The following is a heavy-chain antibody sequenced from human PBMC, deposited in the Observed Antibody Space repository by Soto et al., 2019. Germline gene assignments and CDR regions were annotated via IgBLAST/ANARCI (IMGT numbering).Heavy chain of an antibody. D-gene: IGHD2-15*01. Sequence: SETLSLTCTVSGGAISSGGYYWSFIRQHPGKGLDCIGYIYDSGSTYYNPSLKSRVTISVDTSKNQFSLKLSSVTAEDTAVYYCARAWGEEGYCSGGSCSERNYYYYGMDVWGKGTTVTTSS. V-gene: IGHV4-31*03. CDR3: ARAWGEEGYCSGGSCSERNYYYYGMDV. J-gene: IGHJ6*04. CDR2: IYDSGST. CDR1: GGAISSGGYY.